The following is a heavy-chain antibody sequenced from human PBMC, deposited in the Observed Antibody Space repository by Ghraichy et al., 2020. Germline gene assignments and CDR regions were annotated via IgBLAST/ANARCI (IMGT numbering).Heavy chain of an antibody. CDR2: ISHDGSKK. CDR3: ARDRITMVRAVPYYFDY. V-gene: IGHV3-30*04. D-gene: IGHD3-10*01. J-gene: IGHJ4*02. Sequence: GGSLRLSCAASGFTFSGYAMHWVRQAPAKGLEWVAFISHDGSKKYYVDSVKGRFTISRDSSKNTLSLQMNSLRPEDTALYYCARDRITMVRAVPYYFDYWGQGTLVTVSS. CDR1: GFTFSGYA.